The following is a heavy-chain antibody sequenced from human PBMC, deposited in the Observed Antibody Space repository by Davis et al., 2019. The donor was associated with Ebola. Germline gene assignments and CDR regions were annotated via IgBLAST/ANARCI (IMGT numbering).Heavy chain of an antibody. J-gene: IGHJ4*02. V-gene: IGHV3-30*02. CDR3: AKVLIVLMVYAPLDY. CDR2: IWYDGSNK. CDR1: GFTFSSYG. D-gene: IGHD2-8*01. Sequence: GESLKISCAASGFTFSSYGMHWVRQAPGKGLEWVAVIWYDGSNKYYADSVKGRFTISRDNSKNTLYLQMNSLRAEDTAVYYCAKVLIVLMVYAPLDYWGQGTQVIVSS.